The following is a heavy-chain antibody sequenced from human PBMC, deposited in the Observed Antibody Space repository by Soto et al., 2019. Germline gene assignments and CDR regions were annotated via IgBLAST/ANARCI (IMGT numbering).Heavy chain of an antibody. Sequence: EVKLVQSGAEVKKPGEPLRISCQASGYSFGSYWIRWVRQMPGKGLEGMGMIDPGGSESIYSPSSQGHVTCSVDASISTAYLHWRSLKASDTATYYCARQGPDKIFGWDVWVQGTTVIVSS. CDR3: ARQGPDKIFGWDV. CDR1: GYSFGSYW. J-gene: IGHJ6*02. D-gene: IGHD3-3*01. V-gene: IGHV5-10-1*03. CDR2: IDPGGSES.